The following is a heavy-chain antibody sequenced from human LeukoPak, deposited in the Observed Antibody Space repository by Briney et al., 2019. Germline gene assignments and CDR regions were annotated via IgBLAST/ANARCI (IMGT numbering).Heavy chain of an antibody. CDR3: ARGVNSQGTAMVLFDS. J-gene: IGHJ4*02. D-gene: IGHD5-18*01. Sequence: ASVKVSCKASGYTFTNHDINWVRQASGQGLEWMGWMNPKSGNTGYLQKFQGRVTMTRDTSMSTAFMELSSLTSEDTAVYYCARGVNSQGTAMVLFDSWGQGSLVTVSA. CDR2: MNPKSGNT. V-gene: IGHV1-8*01. CDR1: GYTFTNHD.